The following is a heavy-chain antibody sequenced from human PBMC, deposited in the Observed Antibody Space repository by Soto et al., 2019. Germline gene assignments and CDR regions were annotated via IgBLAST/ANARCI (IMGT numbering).Heavy chain of an antibody. CDR3: SHSVEPRSFDY. V-gene: IGHV2-5*02. J-gene: IGHJ4*01. Sequence: QITLKESGPTLVKPTQTLTLTSTFSGFSLSPRGVGVGWIRQPPGKALKWLALIFWDDARPFSPSLKSRLPITKDTSENQVVLTMTNIDPVDTATYYCSHSVEPRSFDYWGQGTQVTVSS. CDR2: IFWDDAR. CDR1: GFSLSPRGVG.